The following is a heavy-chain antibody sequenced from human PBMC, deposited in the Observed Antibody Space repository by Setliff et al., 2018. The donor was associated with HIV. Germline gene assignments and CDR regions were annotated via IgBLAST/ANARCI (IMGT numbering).Heavy chain of an antibody. CDR3: ARVVRGVIQSAKTFDY. D-gene: IGHD2-21*01. V-gene: IGHV1-18*01. Sequence: ASVKVSCKASGYTFIHYDVSWVRRAPGQGLEWMGWINVNNGNTNYAQKFQGRVTMTTDTSTTTVYMELRSLRSDDTAVYYCARVVRGVIQSAKTFDYWCQGTLVTVSS. J-gene: IGHJ4*02. CDR1: GYTFIHYD. CDR2: INVNNGNT.